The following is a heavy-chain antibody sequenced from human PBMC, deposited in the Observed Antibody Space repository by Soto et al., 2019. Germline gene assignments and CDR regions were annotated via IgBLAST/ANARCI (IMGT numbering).Heavy chain of an antibody. CDR2: IYYTGVT. CDR1: GASLHIGGYY. D-gene: IGHD2-2*01. V-gene: IGHV4-31*02. CDR3: AREGSSTANWLDP. Sequence: PSETLSLTCTVSGASLHIGGYYWAWIRQNPGKGLEWIGYIYYTGVTYYNPSLGSRVNISVDTSKNQFSLELTSVTAADTAVYYCAREGSSTANWLDPWGQGLLVTVS. J-gene: IGHJ5*02.